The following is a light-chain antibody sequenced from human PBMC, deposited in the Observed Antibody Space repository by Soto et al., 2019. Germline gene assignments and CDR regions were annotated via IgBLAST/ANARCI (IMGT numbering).Light chain of an antibody. Sequence: QSALTQPASVSGSPGQSITISCTGTSSDVGAYNFVSWHQQHPGKAPKLMIYNVYDRPSGISYRFSGSKSGNTASLTISGLQGEDEADYYCSSYTDSSNYVFGTGTKVTVL. J-gene: IGLJ1*01. CDR1: SSDVGAYNF. CDR3: SSYTDSSNYV. CDR2: NVY. V-gene: IGLV2-14*03.